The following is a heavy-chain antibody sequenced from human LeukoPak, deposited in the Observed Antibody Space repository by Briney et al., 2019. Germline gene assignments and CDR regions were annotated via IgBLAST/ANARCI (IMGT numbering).Heavy chain of an antibody. CDR1: GFTFGSYA. Sequence: GGSLRLSCAASGFTFGSYAMNWVRQAPGKGLEWVSGISGSGGSTYYADSVKGRFTISRDNSRNTLYVQMNSLRAEDTAVYYCAKGCSSTSCYGEYAFDIWGQGTMVTVSS. J-gene: IGHJ3*02. CDR2: ISGSGGST. D-gene: IGHD2-2*01. CDR3: AKGCSSTSCYGEYAFDI. V-gene: IGHV3-23*01.